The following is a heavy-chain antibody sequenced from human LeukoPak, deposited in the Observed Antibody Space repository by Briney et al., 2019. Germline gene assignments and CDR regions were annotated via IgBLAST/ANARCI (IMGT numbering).Heavy chain of an antibody. CDR2: IYYSGGT. V-gene: IGHV4-39*01. CDR1: GGSISSSSYY. D-gene: IGHD3-10*01. Sequence: SETLSLTCTVSGGSISSSSYYWGWIRQPPGKGLEWIGSIYYSGGTYYNPSLKSRVTISVDTSKNQFSLKLSSVTAADTAVYYCARRDGSGSWEQAYDYWGQGTLVTVSS. CDR3: ARRDGSGSWEQAYDY. J-gene: IGHJ4*02.